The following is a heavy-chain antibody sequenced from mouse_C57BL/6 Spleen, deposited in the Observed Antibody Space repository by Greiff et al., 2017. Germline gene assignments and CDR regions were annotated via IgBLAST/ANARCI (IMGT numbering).Heavy chain of an antibody. CDR2: IDPEDGET. Sequence: EVKLVESGAELVKPGASVKLSCTASGFNIKDYYMHWVKQRTEQGLEWIGRIDPEDGETKYAPKFQGKATITADTSSNTAYLQLSSLTSEDTAVYYCASYGNLAYWGQGTLVTVAA. CDR3: ASYGNLAY. D-gene: IGHD2-1*01. J-gene: IGHJ3*01. CDR1: GFNIKDYY. V-gene: IGHV14-2*01.